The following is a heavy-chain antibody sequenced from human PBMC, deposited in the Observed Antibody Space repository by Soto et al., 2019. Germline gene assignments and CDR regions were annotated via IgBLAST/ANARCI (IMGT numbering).Heavy chain of an antibody. CDR1: CGSIINYY. V-gene: IGHV4-4*07. J-gene: IGHJ5*02. CDR2: VSSTGSS. CDR3: ARGVPAAGTDWFDP. Sequence: SETLSLTCTVSCGSIINYYWSWIRQSAEKRLEWIGRVSSTGSSYYNPSLKSRVTISVDTSKNQVSLNLTSVTAADTAVYYCARGVPAAGTDWFDPWGQGTLVTVSS. D-gene: IGHD6-13*01.